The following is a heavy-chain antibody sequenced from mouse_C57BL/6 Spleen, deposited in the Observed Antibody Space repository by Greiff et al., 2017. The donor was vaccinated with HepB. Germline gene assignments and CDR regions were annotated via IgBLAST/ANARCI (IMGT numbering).Heavy chain of an antibody. CDR1: GYSFTGYY. J-gene: IGHJ2*01. V-gene: IGHV1-42*01. CDR3: ATPGY. CDR2: INPSTGGT. Sequence: DVKLVESGPELVKPGASVKISCKASGYSFTGYYMNWVKQSPEKSLEWIGEINPSTGGTTYNQKFKAKATLTVDKSSSTAYMQLKSLTSEDSAVYYCATPGYWGQGTTLTVSS.